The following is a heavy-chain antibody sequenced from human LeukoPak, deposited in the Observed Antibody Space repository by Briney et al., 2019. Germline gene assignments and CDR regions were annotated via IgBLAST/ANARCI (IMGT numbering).Heavy chain of an antibody. Sequence: KPSQTLSFTCTVSGDSISGNYYWNWIRQPAGKGLEWIGRIFTSGNTNYNSSLKSRVTISLDTSKDQFSLRLSSVTVADTAFYYCTRESATSGSTDWGQGTLVTVSS. J-gene: IGHJ4*02. CDR1: GDSISGNYY. V-gene: IGHV4-61*02. D-gene: IGHD3-10*01. CDR3: TRESATSGSTD. CDR2: IFTSGNT.